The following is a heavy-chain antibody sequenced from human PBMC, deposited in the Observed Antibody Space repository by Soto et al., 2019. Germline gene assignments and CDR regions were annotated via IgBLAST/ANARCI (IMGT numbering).Heavy chain of an antibody. CDR2: IYHGGST. V-gene: IGHV4-4*02. CDR3: ATLSFSYGVDV. J-gene: IGHJ6*02. Sequence: SETLSLTCAVSGGSISSANWWTWVRQPPGKGLEWIGEIYHGGSTSYNPSLKSRVTLSLDKFKNHFSLNLTSVTAEDKAVYYCATLSFSYGVDVWGQGTTVTVSS. CDR1: GGSISSANW.